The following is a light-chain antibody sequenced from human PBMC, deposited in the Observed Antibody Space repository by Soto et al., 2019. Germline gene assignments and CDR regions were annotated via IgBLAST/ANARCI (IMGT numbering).Light chain of an antibody. V-gene: IGKV1-5*03. CDR2: KAS. J-gene: IGKJ1*01. CDR1: QSISSW. CDR3: QQYGSSGT. Sequence: DIQMTQSPSTLSASVGDRVTITCRASQSISSWLAWYQQKPGKAPKLLIYKASSLESGVPSRFSGSGSGSGTDFTLTISRLEPEDFAVYYCQQYGSSGTFGQGTKVDIK.